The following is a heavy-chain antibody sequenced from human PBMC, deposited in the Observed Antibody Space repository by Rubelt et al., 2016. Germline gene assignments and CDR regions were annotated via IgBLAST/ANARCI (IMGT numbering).Heavy chain of an antibody. Sequence: APGQGLEWMGWINPNSGGTNYAQKFQGRVTMTRDTSISTAYMELSRLRSDDTAVYYCARGDGYSLGDFDYWGQGTLVTVSS. CDR2: INPNSGGT. J-gene: IGHJ4*02. V-gene: IGHV1-2*02. CDR3: ARGDGYSLGDFDY. D-gene: IGHD5-24*01.